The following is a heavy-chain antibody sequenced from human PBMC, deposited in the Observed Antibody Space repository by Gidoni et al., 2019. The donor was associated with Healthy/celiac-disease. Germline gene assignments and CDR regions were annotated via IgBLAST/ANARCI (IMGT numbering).Heavy chain of an antibody. Sequence: EVQLVEAGGGLVKPGGSLRLSCAASGLTCSSCSLNWVRQAPGKGLWWVSSISSSSSYISYADSVKGRFTISRDNAKNSLYLQMNSLRAEDTAVYYCARDSGWFFYYYYGMDVWGQGTTVTVSS. D-gene: IGHD6-19*01. CDR1: GLTCSSCS. J-gene: IGHJ6*02. CDR2: ISSSSSYI. CDR3: ARDSGWFFYYYYGMDV. V-gene: IGHV3-21*01.